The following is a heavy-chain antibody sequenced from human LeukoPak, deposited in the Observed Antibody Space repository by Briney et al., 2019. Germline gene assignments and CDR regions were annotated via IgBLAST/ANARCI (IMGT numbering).Heavy chain of an antibody. Sequence: GASVRVSCKASGYTFTSYYMHWVRQAPGHGLEWMGIINPSGGSTSYAQKFQGRVTMTRDMSTSTVYMELSSLRSEDTAVYYCARGTGGLLFDYWGQGTLVTVSS. D-gene: IGHD3-22*01. CDR3: ARGTGGLLFDY. CDR2: INPSGGST. CDR1: GYTFTSYY. V-gene: IGHV1-46*01. J-gene: IGHJ4*02.